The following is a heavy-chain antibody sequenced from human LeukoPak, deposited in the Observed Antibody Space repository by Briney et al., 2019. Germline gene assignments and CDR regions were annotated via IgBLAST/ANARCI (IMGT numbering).Heavy chain of an antibody. J-gene: IGHJ3*01. CDR2: IRGSGDIT. D-gene: IGHD4-17*01. Sequence: GGSLRLSCAASGFTFSSYAMIWVRQAPGKGLEWVSAIRGSGDITLYADSVKGRFTISRDNSKNTLYLQMNRLRGGDTAVYYRARDPNGDYLGAFDFRGQGTMASVSS. V-gene: IGHV3-23*01. CDR1: GFTFSSYA. CDR3: ARDPNGDYLGAFDF.